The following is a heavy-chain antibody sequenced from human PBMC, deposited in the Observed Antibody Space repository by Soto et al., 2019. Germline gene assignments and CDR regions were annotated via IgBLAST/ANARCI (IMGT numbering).Heavy chain of an antibody. CDR2: INHSGST. CDR3: ARGPIAKDLGPFDY. Sequence: PSETLSLSCAVNGGSFSTYYWSWIRQPPGRGLEWVGEINHSGSTNYNPPRKSRVTMSVDTSKNQFSLKLSSVTAADTAVYYCARGPIAKDLGPFDYWRQRTLVTVSS. V-gene: IGHV4-34*01. CDR1: GGSFSTYY. J-gene: IGHJ4*02.